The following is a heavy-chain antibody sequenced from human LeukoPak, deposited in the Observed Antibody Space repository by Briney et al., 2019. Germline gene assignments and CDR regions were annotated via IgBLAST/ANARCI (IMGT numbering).Heavy chain of an antibody. D-gene: IGHD6-19*01. CDR3: ASIAVAGSGYFDY. V-gene: IGHV1-46*01. Sequence: ASVKVSCKASGYTFTSYYMHWVRRAPGQGLEWMGIINPSGGSTSYAQKFQGRVTMTRDTSTSTVSMELSSLRSEDTAVYYCASIAVAGSGYFDYWGQGTLVTVSS. J-gene: IGHJ4*02. CDR2: INPSGGST. CDR1: GYTFTSYY.